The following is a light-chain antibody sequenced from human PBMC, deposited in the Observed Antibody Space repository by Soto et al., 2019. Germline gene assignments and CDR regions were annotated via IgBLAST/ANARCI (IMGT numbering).Light chain of an antibody. J-gene: IGKJ1*01. CDR2: GAS. CDR1: QSVSSNY. V-gene: IGKV3-20*01. CDR3: KQYGYSPRT. Sequence: VLTQSPGTLSLSPGERATLSCRASQSVSSNYLAWYQLKPGQAPRLLIYGASSRATGIPDRFSGSGSGTDFTLTISSLDPEDFAVYFCKQYGYSPRTFGQGTKVDIK.